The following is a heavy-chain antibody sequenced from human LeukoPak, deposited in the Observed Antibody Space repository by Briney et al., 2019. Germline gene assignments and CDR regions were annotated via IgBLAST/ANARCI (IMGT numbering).Heavy chain of an antibody. CDR1: GFTFSSYA. V-gene: IGHV3-30-3*01. CDR2: ISYDGSNK. CDR3: ARDHEYYDYVWGSYRQSGFDY. J-gene: IGHJ4*02. Sequence: PGGSLRLSCAASGFTFSSYAMHWVRQAPGKGLEWVAVISYDGSNKYYADSVKGRFTISRDNSKNTLYLQMNSLRAEDTAVYHCARDHEYYDYVWGSYRQSGFDYWGQGTLVTVSS. D-gene: IGHD3-16*02.